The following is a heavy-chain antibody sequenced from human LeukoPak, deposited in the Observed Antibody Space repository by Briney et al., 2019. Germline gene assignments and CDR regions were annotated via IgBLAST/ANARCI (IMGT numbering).Heavy chain of an antibody. J-gene: IGHJ4*02. V-gene: IGHV4-39*01. Sequence: PSETLSLTCAVYGGYITSGNYNWGWIRQPPAKGLEWIGSIYYSGSTFYNPSLKSRVTISVDTSKNQFSLRLTSVTAADTAVYYCARNRYYDSLGYSYLFDYWGQGTLVTVSS. CDR1: GGYITSGNYN. D-gene: IGHD3-22*01. CDR3: ARNRYYDSLGYSYLFDY. CDR2: IYYSGST.